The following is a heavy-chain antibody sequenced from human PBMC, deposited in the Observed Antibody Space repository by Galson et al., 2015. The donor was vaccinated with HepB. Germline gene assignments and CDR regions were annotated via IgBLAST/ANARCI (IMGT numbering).Heavy chain of an antibody. CDR3: AREPPPTSTTFGVVVPAYYYSFGLDV. D-gene: IGHD3-3*01. Sequence: SLRLSCAASGFTFSDYNMNWVRQAPGRGLEWVSSISSRYNYIYYADSVKGRFTLSRDKASNSLYLQMDSLRVEDTAVYYCAREPPPTSTTFGVVVPAYYYSFGLDVWGQGTTVTVSS. CDR2: ISSRYNYI. CDR1: GFTFSDYN. V-gene: IGHV3-21*01. J-gene: IGHJ6*02.